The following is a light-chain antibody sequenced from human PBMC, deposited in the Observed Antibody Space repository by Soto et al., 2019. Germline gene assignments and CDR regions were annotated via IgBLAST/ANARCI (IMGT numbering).Light chain of an antibody. CDR2: DDG. Sequence: SYELTQPPSVSVAPGQTARITCGGNNIESKSVHWYQQRPGQAPVLVLYDDGNRPSGIPERLSGSNSGSTAPLTISSVEASDEADYFCQVWDISSDQYLFGPGTKVTVL. CDR1: NIESKS. J-gene: IGLJ1*01. CDR3: QVWDISSDQYL. V-gene: IGLV3-21*02.